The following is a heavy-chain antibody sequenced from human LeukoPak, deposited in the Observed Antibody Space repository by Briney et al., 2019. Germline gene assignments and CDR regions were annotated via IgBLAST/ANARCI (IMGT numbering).Heavy chain of an antibody. CDR1: GFTFDDYA. J-gene: IGHJ5*02. Sequence: GGSLRLSCAASGFTFDDYAMHWVRQAPGKGLEWVSGISWNSGSIGYADSVKGRFTISRDNAKNSLYLQMNSLRAEDTALYYCAKDRVAATRYWFDPWGQGTLVTVSS. D-gene: IGHD2-15*01. V-gene: IGHV3-9*01. CDR3: AKDRVAATRYWFDP. CDR2: ISWNSGSI.